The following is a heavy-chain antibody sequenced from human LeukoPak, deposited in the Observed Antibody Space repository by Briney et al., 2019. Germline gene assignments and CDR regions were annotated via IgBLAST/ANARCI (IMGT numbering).Heavy chain of an antibody. V-gene: IGHV3-23*01. J-gene: IGHJ1*01. CDR1: GFTFNNYA. CDR3: AKDPTVAGTAEYFQH. D-gene: IGHD6-19*01. CDR2: ISGSGSAT. Sequence: PGGSLRLSCAASGFTFNNYAMSWVRQAPGKGLEWGSVISGSGSATYYAASVKGRFTISRDNSKNTLYLQMNSLRAEDTAVYHCAKDPTVAGTAEYFQHWGQGTLVTVSS.